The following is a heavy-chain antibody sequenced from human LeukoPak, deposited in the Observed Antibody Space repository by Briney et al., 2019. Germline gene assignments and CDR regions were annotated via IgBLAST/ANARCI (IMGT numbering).Heavy chain of an antibody. CDR1: GFTFSSYS. J-gene: IGHJ6*02. CDR2: ISSSSSTI. Sequence: GGSLRLSCAASGFTFSSYSTNWVRQAPGKGLEWVSYISSSSSTIYYADSVKGRFTISRDNAKNSLYLQMNSLRSDDTAVYYCATDPGEIVPAAKGPRGDYCYGMDVWGQGTTVTVSS. D-gene: IGHD2-2*01. V-gene: IGHV3-48*04. CDR3: ATDPGEIVPAAKGPRGDYCYGMDV.